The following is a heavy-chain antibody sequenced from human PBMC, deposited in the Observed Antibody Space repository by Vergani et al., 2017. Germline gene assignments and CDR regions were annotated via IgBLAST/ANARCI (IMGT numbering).Heavy chain of an antibody. D-gene: IGHD6-13*01. Sequence: QVQLQESGPGLVKPSQTLSLTCTVSGGSISSGGYYWSWIRQHPGKGLEWIGYICYSGSTYYNPALKSRVTISVVTSKNQFSLKLSSVTAADTAVYYCARGSTAAGFNYWGQGTLVTVSS. V-gene: IGHV4-31*03. J-gene: IGHJ4*02. CDR2: ICYSGST. CDR3: ARGSTAAGFNY. CDR1: GGSISSGGYY.